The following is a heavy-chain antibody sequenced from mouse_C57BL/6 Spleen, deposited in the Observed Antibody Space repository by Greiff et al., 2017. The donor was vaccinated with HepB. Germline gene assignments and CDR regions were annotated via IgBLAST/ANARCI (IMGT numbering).Heavy chain of an antibody. Sequence: EVKLQESGGDLVKPGGSLKLSCAASGFTFSSYGMSWVRQTPDKRLEWVATISSGGSYTYYLDSVKGRFTISRDNAKNTLYLQMSSLKSEDTAMYYCARQGDGYYFDYWGQGTTLTVSS. CDR3: ARQGDGYYFDY. CDR1: GFTFSSYG. CDR2: ISSGGSYT. V-gene: IGHV5-6*01. J-gene: IGHJ2*01. D-gene: IGHD2-3*01.